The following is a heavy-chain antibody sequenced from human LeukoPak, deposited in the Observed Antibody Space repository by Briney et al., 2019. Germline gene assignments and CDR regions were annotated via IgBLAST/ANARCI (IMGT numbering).Heavy chain of an antibody. Sequence: GGSLRLSCAASGFTFSSYGMHWVRQAPGKGLEWVAFIRYDGSNKYYADSVKGRFTISRDNSKNTLYLQMNSLRAEDTAMYYCAKDGYYYDSSGHTGWFDPWGQGTLVTVSS. V-gene: IGHV3-30*02. D-gene: IGHD3-22*01. CDR3: AKDGYYYDSSGHTGWFDP. CDR2: IRYDGSNK. J-gene: IGHJ5*02. CDR1: GFTFSSYG.